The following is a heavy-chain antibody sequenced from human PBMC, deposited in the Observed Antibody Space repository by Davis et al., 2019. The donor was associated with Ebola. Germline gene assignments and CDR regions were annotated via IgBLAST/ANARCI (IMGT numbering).Heavy chain of an antibody. V-gene: IGHV1-46*02. CDR1: GYPFNNF. D-gene: IGHD2-2*01. CDR3: ARPYCSSTSCYSNWFDP. J-gene: IGHJ5*02. Sequence: ASVKVSCKASGYPFNNFMYWVRQAPGQGLEWMGIINPSGGSTSYAQKLQGRVTMTRDTSTSTVYMELSSLRSEDTAVYYCARPYCSSTSCYSNWFDPWGQGTLVTVSS. CDR2: INPSGGST.